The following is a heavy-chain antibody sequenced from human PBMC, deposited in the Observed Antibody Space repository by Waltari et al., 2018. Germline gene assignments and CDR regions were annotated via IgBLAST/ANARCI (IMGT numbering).Heavy chain of an antibody. D-gene: IGHD2-15*01. CDR1: GYTFSNYG. Sequence: AQLEQSGAELKMPGASVKVSCKSSGYTFSNYGLTWVRQSPGQGLEWMGWISPYNEEPQYTQKRQVRFTMTTDTLLNTAYMELRSLTSDDTAVYYCVRDRDPANPTPTNNFFDPWGQGTLVTVSA. J-gene: IGHJ5*02. CDR3: VRDRDPANPTPTNNFFDP. CDR2: ISPYNEEP. V-gene: IGHV1-18*01.